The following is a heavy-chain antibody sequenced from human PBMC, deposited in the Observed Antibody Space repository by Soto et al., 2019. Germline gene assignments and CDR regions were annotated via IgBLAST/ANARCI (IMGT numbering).Heavy chain of an antibody. Sequence: GGSLRLSCVVSGFTFSNAWMSWVRQAPGKGLEWVGRIKSKTDGGTTHYAASLKGRFTISRDDSKNTLYVQMNSLKTEDTAVYYCTTSGWYRGDYWGQGTLVTVSS. J-gene: IGHJ4*02. CDR3: TTSGWYRGDY. D-gene: IGHD6-19*01. V-gene: IGHV3-15*01. CDR1: GFTFSNAW. CDR2: IKSKTDGGTT.